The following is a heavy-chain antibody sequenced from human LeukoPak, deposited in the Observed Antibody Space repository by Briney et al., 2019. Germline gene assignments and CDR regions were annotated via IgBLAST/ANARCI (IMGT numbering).Heavy chain of an antibody. CDR1: GFAFDDYA. CDR2: TSADGSKA. J-gene: IGHJ6*02. V-gene: IGHV3-30*04. Sequence: GGSLRLSCAASGFAFDDYAMHWVRQAPGKGLEWVAVTSADGSKAFCADSVKGRFTISRHNSKNTLFLQLSSLRREDTALYYCARDRYCATTRCYFDFYYYGMDVWGQGTTVTVSS. CDR3: ARDRYCATTRCYFDFYYYGMDV. D-gene: IGHD2-2*01.